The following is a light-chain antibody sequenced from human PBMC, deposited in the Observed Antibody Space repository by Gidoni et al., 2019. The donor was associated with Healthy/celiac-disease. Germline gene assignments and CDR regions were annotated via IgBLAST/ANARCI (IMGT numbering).Light chain of an antibody. CDR3: QQSYSTLIT. CDR1: QSISSY. J-gene: IGKJ5*01. V-gene: IGKV1-39*01. Sequence: DIQTTQSPSSLSASVGDRVTITCRASQSISSYLNWYHQKPVKAPKLLIYAASSLQSGVPSRFIGSGSGTDFTLTISSLQPEDFSAYYCQQSYSTLITFGRGTRLEIK. CDR2: AAS.